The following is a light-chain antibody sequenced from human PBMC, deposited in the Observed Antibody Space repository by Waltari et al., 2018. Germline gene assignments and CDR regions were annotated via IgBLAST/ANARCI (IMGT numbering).Light chain of an antibody. Sequence: QSALTQPASVSGSPGQSITISCTGTRSSRCGFSHFPWYQQHPGKAPKRMIYDVSKRPAGVSNRFSGSKSGNTASLTSSGLQAEDEADYYCCSYAGSSTLVFGGGTKLTVL. J-gene: IGLJ2*01. V-gene: IGLV2-23*02. CDR2: DVS. CDR1: RSSRCGFSH. CDR3: CSYAGSSTLV.